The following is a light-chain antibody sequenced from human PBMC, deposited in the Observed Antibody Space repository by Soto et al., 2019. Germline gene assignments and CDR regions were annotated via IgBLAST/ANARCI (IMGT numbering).Light chain of an antibody. CDR3: QQYGSSHRA. J-gene: IGKJ1*01. V-gene: IGKV3-20*01. CDR2: GAS. CDR1: QSVSSSY. Sequence: EIVLTQSPVTLSLSPGERATLSCRASQSVSSSYLAWYQQKPGQAPRLLIYGASSRATGIPDRFSGSRSGTDFTLTISRLEPEDFAVYYCQQYGSSHRAFGQGTKVDIK.